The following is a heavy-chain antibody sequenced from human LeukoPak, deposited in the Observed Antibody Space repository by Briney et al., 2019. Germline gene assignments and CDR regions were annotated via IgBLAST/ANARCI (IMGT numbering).Heavy chain of an antibody. CDR1: GYTFTGYY. V-gene: IGHV1-2*06. Sequence: ASVKVSCKASGYTFTGYYMHWVRQAPGQGLEWMGRINPNSGGTNYAQKFQGRVTMTRDTSISTAYMELSSLRSEDTAVYYCARGGYSNYPRWDYWGQGTLVTVSS. J-gene: IGHJ4*02. D-gene: IGHD4-11*01. CDR2: INPNSGGT. CDR3: ARGGYSNYPRWDY.